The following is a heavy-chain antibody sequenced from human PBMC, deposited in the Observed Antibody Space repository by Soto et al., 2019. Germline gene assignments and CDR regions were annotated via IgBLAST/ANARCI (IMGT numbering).Heavy chain of an antibody. J-gene: IGHJ3*02. CDR1: GFTFSNAW. Sequence: EVQLVESGGGLVKPGGSLRLSCAASGFTFSNAWMNWVRQAPGKGLEWVGRIKSKTDGGTTDYAAPVKGRFTISRDDSKNTLYLQMNSLKTEDTAVYYCTTDPIVVVRDAFDIWGQGTMVTVSS. V-gene: IGHV3-15*07. CDR3: TTDPIVVVRDAFDI. CDR2: IKSKTDGGTT. D-gene: IGHD3-22*01.